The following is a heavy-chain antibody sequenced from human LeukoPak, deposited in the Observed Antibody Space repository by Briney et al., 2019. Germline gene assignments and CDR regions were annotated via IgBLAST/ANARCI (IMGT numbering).Heavy chain of an antibody. CDR2: IIPILGTA. V-gene: IGHV1-69*05. J-gene: IGHJ6*03. D-gene: IGHD2-15*01. Sequence: SVKVSCKASGSTFSGYYMHWVRQTPGQGLEWMGRIIPILGTANYAQKFQGRVTITTDESTSTAYMELSSLRSEDTAVYYCAGNLGLRPLPYYYMDVWGKGTTVTVSS. CDR3: AGNLGLRPLPYYYMDV. CDR1: GSTFSGYY.